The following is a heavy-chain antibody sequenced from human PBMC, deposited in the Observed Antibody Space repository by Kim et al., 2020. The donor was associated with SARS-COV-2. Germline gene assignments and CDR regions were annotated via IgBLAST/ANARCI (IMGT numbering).Heavy chain of an antibody. D-gene: IGHD6-19*01. CDR3: TSSVSWQWLVRDDY. CDR2: IRSKAYGGTT. J-gene: IGHJ4*02. V-gene: IGHV3-49*03. Sequence: GGSLRLSCTASGFTFGDYAMSWFRQAPGKGLEWVGFIRSKAYGGTTEYAASVKGRFTISRDDSKSIAYLQMNSLKTEDTAVYYCTSSVSWQWLVRDDYWGQGTLVTVSS. CDR1: GFTFGDYA.